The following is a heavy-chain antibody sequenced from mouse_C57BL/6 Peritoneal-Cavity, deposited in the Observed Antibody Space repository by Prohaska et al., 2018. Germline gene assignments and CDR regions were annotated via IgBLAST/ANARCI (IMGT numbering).Heavy chain of an antibody. D-gene: IGHD2-1*01. J-gene: IGHJ2*01. CDR1: GYTFTSYW. CDR3: AREGYYGNYYYFDY. CDR2: IYPSDSET. V-gene: IGHV1-61*01. Sequence: QVQLQQPGAELVRPGSSVKLSCKASGYTFTSYWMDWVNQRPGQGLEWIGNIYPSDSETHYNQKFKDKATLTVDKSSSTAYMQLSGLTSEDSAVYYCAREGYYGNYYYFDYWGQGTTLTVSS.